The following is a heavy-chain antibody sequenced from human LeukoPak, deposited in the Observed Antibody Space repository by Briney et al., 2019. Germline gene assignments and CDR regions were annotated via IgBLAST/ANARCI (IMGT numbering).Heavy chain of an antibody. CDR1: GYTFTSYG. D-gene: IGHD5-18*01. CDR3: ARGYVDTAMEYYFDY. Sequence: ASVKVSCKASGYTFTSYGISWVRQAPGQGLEWMGWISAYNGNTNCAQKLQGRVTMTTDTSTSTAYMELRSLRSDDTAVYYCARGYVDTAMEYYFDYWGQGTLVTVSS. J-gene: IGHJ4*02. V-gene: IGHV1-18*04. CDR2: ISAYNGNT.